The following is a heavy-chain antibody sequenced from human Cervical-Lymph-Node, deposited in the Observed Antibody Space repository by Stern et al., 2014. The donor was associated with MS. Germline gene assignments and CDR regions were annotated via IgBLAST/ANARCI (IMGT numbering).Heavy chain of an antibody. J-gene: IGHJ4*02. CDR1: GYSFTIYY. CDR3: ARHVQGFDY. V-gene: IGHV5-51*01. Sequence: PLVQSGAEVKKPGESLKISCKLSGYSFTIYYIAWVRPMPGKGLEWMGVIYPYDSDTTYSPSFQGQVTISADKSITTAYLQWSSLRASDTAMYYCARHVQGFDYWGQGTLVTVSS. CDR2: IYPYDSDT.